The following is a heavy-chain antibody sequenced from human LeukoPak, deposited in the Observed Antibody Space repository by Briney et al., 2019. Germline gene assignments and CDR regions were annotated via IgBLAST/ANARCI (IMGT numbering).Heavy chain of an antibody. J-gene: IGHJ2*01. CDR3: ARVPTIVGYTSRELAHWYFDL. CDR2: ISGSSSYI. Sequence: GGSLRLSCAASGFTFSSYGMHWVRQAPGKGLEWVSSISGSSSYIYYADSVKGRLTISRDNAKNSLYLQMNSLRAEDTAVYYCARVPTIVGYTSRELAHWYFDLWGRGTLVTVSS. CDR1: GFTFSSYG. D-gene: IGHD6-13*01. V-gene: IGHV3-21*06.